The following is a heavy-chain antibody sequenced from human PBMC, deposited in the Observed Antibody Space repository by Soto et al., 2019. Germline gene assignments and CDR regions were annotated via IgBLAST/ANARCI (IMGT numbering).Heavy chain of an antibody. CDR1: GFTFSTYS. J-gene: IGHJ4*02. CDR3: ARDGPNYDYVWGSGEFDY. V-gene: IGHV3-21*01. Sequence: LRLSCAASGFTFSTYSMNWVRQAPGKGPEWVSSISSSSDYKYYADSVKGRFTISRDNAKNSLYLQMNSLRAEDTAVYYCARDGPNYDYVWGSGEFDYWGQGILVTVSS. D-gene: IGHD3-16*01. CDR2: ISSSSDYK.